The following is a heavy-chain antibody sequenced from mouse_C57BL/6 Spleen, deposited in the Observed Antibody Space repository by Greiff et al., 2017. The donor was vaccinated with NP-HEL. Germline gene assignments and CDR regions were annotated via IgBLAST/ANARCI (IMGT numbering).Heavy chain of an antibody. CDR3: ARSYSSVPWFAY. V-gene: IGHV1-59*01. CDR1: GYTFTSYW. Sequence: QVQLQQPGAELVRPGTSVKLSCKASGYTFTSYWMHWVKQRPRQGLEWIGEIDPSDSYTNYNQKFKGKATLTVDTSSSTAYMQLSSLTSEDSAVYYCARSYSSVPWFAYWGQGTLVTVSA. J-gene: IGHJ3*01. D-gene: IGHD3-2*02. CDR2: IDPSDSYT.